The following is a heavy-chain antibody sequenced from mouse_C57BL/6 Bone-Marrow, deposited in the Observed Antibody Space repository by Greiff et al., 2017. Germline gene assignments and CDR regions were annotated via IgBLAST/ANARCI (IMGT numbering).Heavy chain of an antibody. Sequence: EVQLQESGAELVRPGASVKLSCTASGFNIKDDYMHWVKQRPEQGLEWIGWIDPENGDTEYASKFQGKATITADTSSNTAYLQLSSLTSEDTAVYYYTTLWYFDYWGQGTTLTVSS. CDR2: IDPENGDT. J-gene: IGHJ2*01. CDR3: TTLWYFDY. CDR1: GFNIKDDY. D-gene: IGHD1-1*02. V-gene: IGHV14-4*01.